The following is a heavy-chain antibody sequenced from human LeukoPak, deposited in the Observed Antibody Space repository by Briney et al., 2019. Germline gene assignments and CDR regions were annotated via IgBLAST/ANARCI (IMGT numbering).Heavy chain of an antibody. Sequence: PGGSLRLSCAASGFTFSSYSMNWVRQAPGEGLEWVSSISSSSSYIYYADSVKGRFTISRDNAKNSLYLQMNSLRAEDTAVYYCARVTAYYYDSSGYFDQWGQGTLVTVSS. J-gene: IGHJ4*02. CDR1: GFTFSSYS. CDR2: ISSSSSYI. V-gene: IGHV3-21*01. D-gene: IGHD3-22*01. CDR3: ARVTAYYYDSSGYFDQ.